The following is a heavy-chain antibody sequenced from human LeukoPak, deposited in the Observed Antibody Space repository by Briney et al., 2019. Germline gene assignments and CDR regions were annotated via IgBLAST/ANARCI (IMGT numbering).Heavy chain of an antibody. V-gene: IGHV4-39*07. CDR1: DGSISSSSYY. J-gene: IGHJ4*02. CDR3: AREKYGIAVAGSGPFDY. Sequence: SETLSLTCTVSDGSISSSSYYWGWIRQPPGKGLEWIGSIYYSGSTYYNPSLKSRVTISVDTSKNQFSLKLSSVTAADTAVYYCAREKYGIAVAGSGPFDYWGQGTLVTVSS. D-gene: IGHD6-19*01. CDR2: IYYSGST.